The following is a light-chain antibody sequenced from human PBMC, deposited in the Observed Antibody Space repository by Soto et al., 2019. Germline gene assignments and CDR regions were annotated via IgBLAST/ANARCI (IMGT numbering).Light chain of an antibody. CDR2: AAS. CDR1: QGISSW. CDR3: QQANSCPLT. J-gene: IGKJ4*01. Sequence: DIQMTQSPSSVSASVVDRVTITYRASQGISSWLALYQQKPGKAPKLLIYAASILQSGVPSRFSGSGSGTDFTLAISSLQPEALATYECQQANSCPLTFGGGTKVESK. V-gene: IGKV1-12*01.